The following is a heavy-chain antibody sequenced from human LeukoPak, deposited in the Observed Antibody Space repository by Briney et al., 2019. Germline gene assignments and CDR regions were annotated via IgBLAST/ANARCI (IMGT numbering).Heavy chain of an antibody. V-gene: IGHV3-74*01. Sequence: GGSLRLSCEVSGFTFGDYWMHWVRQPPGKGLVWVSRINGDERSRAYADSVKGRFTISRDNAKNSLYLQMNSLRAEDTAVYYCARELLYSYGHPFDYWGQGTLVTVSS. D-gene: IGHD5-18*01. CDR2: INGDERSR. J-gene: IGHJ4*02. CDR1: GFTFGDYW. CDR3: ARELLYSYGHPFDY.